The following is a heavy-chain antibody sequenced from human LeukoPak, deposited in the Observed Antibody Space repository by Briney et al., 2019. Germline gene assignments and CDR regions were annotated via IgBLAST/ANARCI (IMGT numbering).Heavy chain of an antibody. Sequence: SETLSLTCAVYGGSFSGYYWSWIRQPPGKGLEWIGEINHSGSTNYNPSLKSRVTISVDTSKNQFSLKLSSVTAADTAVYYCARVDIVVVPAALYNWFNPWGQGTLVTVSS. V-gene: IGHV4-34*01. D-gene: IGHD2-2*03. J-gene: IGHJ5*02. CDR3: ARVDIVVVPAALYNWFNP. CDR2: INHSGST. CDR1: GGSFSGYY.